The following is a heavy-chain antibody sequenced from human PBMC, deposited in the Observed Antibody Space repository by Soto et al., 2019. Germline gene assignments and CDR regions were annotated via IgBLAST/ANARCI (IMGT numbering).Heavy chain of an antibody. Sequence: SETLSLTCTVSGGSISSYYWSWIRQPPGKELEWIGYIYYSGSTNYNPSLKSRVTISVDTSKNQFSLKLSSVTAADTAVYYCTIGYSSGPLPNYYFYYMDVWGKGTTVIVS. J-gene: IGHJ6*03. D-gene: IGHD6-19*01. CDR2: IYYSGST. V-gene: IGHV4-59*01. CDR3: TIGYSSGPLPNYYFYYMDV. CDR1: GGSISSYY.